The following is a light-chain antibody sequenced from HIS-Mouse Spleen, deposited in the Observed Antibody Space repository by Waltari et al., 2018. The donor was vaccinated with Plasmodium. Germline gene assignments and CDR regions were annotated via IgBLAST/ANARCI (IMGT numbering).Light chain of an antibody. CDR2: KAS. Sequence: IQMTQSPSPLSASAGDRVTITCRASQSISSWLAWYQQKPGKAPKLLIYKASSLESGVPSRFSGRGSGTEFTLNISSLQPDDFATYYCQQYNSYWTFGQGTKVEIK. CDR3: QQYNSYWT. V-gene: IGKV1-5*03. J-gene: IGKJ1*01. CDR1: QSISSW.